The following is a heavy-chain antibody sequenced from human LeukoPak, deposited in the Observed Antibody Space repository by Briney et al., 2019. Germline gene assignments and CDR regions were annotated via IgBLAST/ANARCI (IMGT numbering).Heavy chain of an antibody. CDR2: IYYSGST. V-gene: IGHV4-39*01. CDR1: GGSISRSSYY. J-gene: IGHJ5*02. Sequence: SETLSLTCTVSGGSISRSSYYWGWIRQPPGKGLEWIGSIYYSGSTHYNPSLKSRVTISADTSKNQFSLKLASVTAADTSVYFCARVGYCTNGVCYNWFDPWGRGTLVTVSS. D-gene: IGHD2-8*01. CDR3: ARVGYCTNGVCYNWFDP.